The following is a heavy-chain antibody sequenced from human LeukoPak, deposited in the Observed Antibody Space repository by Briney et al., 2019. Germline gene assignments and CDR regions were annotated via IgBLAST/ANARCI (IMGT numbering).Heavy chain of an antibody. CDR2: IYYSGST. CDR1: GGSISSSIYY. D-gene: IGHD2-21*02. V-gene: IGHV4-39*01. J-gene: IGHJ4*02. Sequence: SETLSLTCTVSGGSISSSIYYWGWIRQPPGKGLEWIGSIYYSGSTYYNSSLKSRVTISVDTSKNQFSLKLSSLTAADTAVYYCARAAYCGGDCYLFDYWGQGTLVTVFS. CDR3: ARAAYCGGDCYLFDY.